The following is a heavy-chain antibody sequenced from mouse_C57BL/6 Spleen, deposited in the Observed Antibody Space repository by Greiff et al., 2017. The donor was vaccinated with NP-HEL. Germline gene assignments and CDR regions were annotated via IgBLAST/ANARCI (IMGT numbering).Heavy chain of an antibody. V-gene: IGHV5-16*01. CDR2: INYDGSST. Sequence: EVKVVESEGGLVQPGSSMKLSCTASGFTFSDYYMAWVRQVPEKGLEWVANINYDGSSTYYLESLKSRFIISRENAKNILYLQMSSLKSEDTATYYCARARGNPRYFDVWGTGTTVTVSS. CDR1: GFTFSDYY. J-gene: IGHJ1*03. D-gene: IGHD2-1*01. CDR3: ARARGNPRYFDV.